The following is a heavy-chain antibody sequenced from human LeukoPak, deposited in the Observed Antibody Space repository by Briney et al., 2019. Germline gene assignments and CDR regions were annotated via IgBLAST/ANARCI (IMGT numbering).Heavy chain of an antibody. V-gene: IGHV3-48*04. CDR1: GFTFSSYS. CDR3: ASSIVADGTSPFDY. CDR2: ISSSSGTI. J-gene: IGHJ4*02. D-gene: IGHD6-13*01. Sequence: PGGSLRLSCAASGFTFSSYSMNWVRQAPGKGLEWVSYISSSSGTIYYADSVRGRFTISRDNAKNSLYLQMNGLRAEDTAVYYCASSIVADGTSPFDYWGQGTLVTVSS.